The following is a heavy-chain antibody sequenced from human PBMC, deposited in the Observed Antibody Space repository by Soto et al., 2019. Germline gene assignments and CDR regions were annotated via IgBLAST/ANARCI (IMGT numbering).Heavy chain of an antibody. CDR1: GYTFTNYG. J-gene: IGHJ4*01. D-gene: IGHD6-6*01. V-gene: IGHV1-18*01. Sequence: ASVKVSCKASGYTFTNYGINWVRQAPGQGLEWLGWVSAYNGERRYAQRVQARVIMTTDTSTTTAYMELRSLRSDDTAVYYCSRGTSIPASVDYWGQGTLVTVSS. CDR3: SRGTSIPASVDY. CDR2: VSAYNGER.